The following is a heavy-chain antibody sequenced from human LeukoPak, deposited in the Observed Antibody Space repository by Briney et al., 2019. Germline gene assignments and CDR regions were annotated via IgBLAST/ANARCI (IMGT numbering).Heavy chain of an antibody. Sequence: ASVKVSCKASGYTFTSYGISRVRQAPGQGLEWMGWISAYNGNTNYAQKLQGRVTMTTDTSTSTAYMELRSLRSDDTAVYYCARDKYCSSTSCSYYYYYGMDVWGQGTTVTVSS. CDR3: ARDKYCSSTSCSYYYYYGMDV. D-gene: IGHD2-2*01. V-gene: IGHV1-18*01. J-gene: IGHJ6*02. CDR2: ISAYNGNT. CDR1: GYTFTSYG.